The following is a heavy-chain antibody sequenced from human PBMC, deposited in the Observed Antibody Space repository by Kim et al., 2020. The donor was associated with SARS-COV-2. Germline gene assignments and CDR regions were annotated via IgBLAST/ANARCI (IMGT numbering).Heavy chain of an antibody. CDR3: ARGGGSH. D-gene: IGHD3-10*01. V-gene: IGHV3-11*01. CDR2: ISPSGISR. CDR1: GFTFTDYH. Sequence: GGSLRLSCAASGFTFTDYHISWVRQAPGRGLEWISYISPSGISRYYADSIDGRFTISRDNAKKSVFLEMNSLRDEDTAVYYCARGGGSHWGQGTLVTVSS. J-gene: IGHJ4*02.